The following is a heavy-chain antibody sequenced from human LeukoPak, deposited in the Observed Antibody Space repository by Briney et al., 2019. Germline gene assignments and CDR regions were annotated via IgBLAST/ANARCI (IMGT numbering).Heavy chain of an antibody. D-gene: IGHD6-25*01. V-gene: IGHV6-1*01. J-gene: IGHJ4*02. CDR1: GDSFSSSSGA. CDR3: ARDISASLNY. Sequence: SQTLSLTCALSGDSFSSSSGAWNWIRQSPSRGLEWLGRTYYRSNKRYNDDALTVKSPITIDPDTSKNHFSLHLSSLTPEDTSVYYCARDISASLNYWGQGTLATVSS. CDR2: TYYRSNKRYN.